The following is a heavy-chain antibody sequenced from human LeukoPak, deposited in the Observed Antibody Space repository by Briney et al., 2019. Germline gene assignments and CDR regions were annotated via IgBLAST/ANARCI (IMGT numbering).Heavy chain of an antibody. CDR3: ARVPRSYYYYYYMDV. J-gene: IGHJ6*03. CDR2: IYYSGSS. V-gene: IGHV4-61*08. Sequence: SETLSLTSAVSGGSISSGGYSWSWIRQPPGKGLEWLGYIYYSGSSNYNPSLKSRVTMSADTSKNQFSLKLSSVTAADTAVYYCARVPRSYYYYYYMDVWGKGTTVTVSS. CDR1: GGSISSGGYS.